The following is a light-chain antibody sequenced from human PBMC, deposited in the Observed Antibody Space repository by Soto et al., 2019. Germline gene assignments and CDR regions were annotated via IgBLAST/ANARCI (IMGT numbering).Light chain of an antibody. J-gene: IGKJ4*01. CDR2: AAS. Sequence: AQTPHSVTASDSDRVTITCRASQSISTYLNWYQQKSGKAPKLLIYAASSLQSGVPSRFSGSGSGTDFTLTISSLQPEDFATYYCQQANSFLALTFGGGTKVDI. CDR3: QQANSFLALT. V-gene: IGKV1-12*01. CDR1: QSISTY.